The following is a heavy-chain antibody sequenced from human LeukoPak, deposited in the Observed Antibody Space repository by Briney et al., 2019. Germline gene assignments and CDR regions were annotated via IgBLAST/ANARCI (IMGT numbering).Heavy chain of an antibody. D-gene: IGHD3-10*01. CDR3: AGDHALLFDY. Sequence: PGGSLRLSCAASGFTFSSYSMSWVRQAPGKGLEWVSYISSSSSTIYYADPVKGRFTISRDNAKNSLYLQMNSLRDEDTAVYYCAGDHALLFDYWGQGTLVTVSS. CDR2: ISSSSSTI. V-gene: IGHV3-48*02. J-gene: IGHJ4*02. CDR1: GFTFSSYS.